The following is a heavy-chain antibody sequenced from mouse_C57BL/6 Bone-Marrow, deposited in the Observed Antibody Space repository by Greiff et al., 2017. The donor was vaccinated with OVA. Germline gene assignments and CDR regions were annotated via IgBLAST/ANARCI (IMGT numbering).Heavy chain of an antibody. V-gene: IGHV5-6*02. CDR2: ISSGGSYT. J-gene: IGHJ3*01. D-gene: IGHD2-2*01. CDR3: ARQGGLPPFAY. CDR1: GFTFSSYG. Sequence: DVKLVESGGDLVKPGGSLKLSCAASGFTFSSYGMSWVRQTPDKRLEWVATISSGGSYTYYPDSVKGRFTISRDNAKNTLYLQMSSLKSEDTAMYYCARQGGLPPFAYWGQGTLVTVSA.